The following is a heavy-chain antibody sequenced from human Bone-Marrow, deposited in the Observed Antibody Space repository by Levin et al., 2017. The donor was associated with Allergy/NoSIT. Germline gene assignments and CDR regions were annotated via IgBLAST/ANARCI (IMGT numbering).Heavy chain of an antibody. Sequence: GESLKISCAASGFTFSSYGMHWVRQAPGKGLEWVAVIWYDGSNKYYADSVKGRFTISRDNSKNTLYLQMNSLRAEDTAVYYCARDRGVRAPAAGAFDIWGQGTMVTVSS. V-gene: IGHV3-33*01. CDR1: GFTFSSYG. J-gene: IGHJ3*02. CDR2: IWYDGSNK. CDR3: ARDRGVRAPAAGAFDI. D-gene: IGHD3-10*01.